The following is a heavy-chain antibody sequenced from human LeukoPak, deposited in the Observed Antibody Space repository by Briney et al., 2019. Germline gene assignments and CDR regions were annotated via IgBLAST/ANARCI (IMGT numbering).Heavy chain of an antibody. V-gene: IGHV3-48*03. CDR2: ISSSGSTI. CDR1: GFTFSSYE. CDR3: ARDRGVPAAIFDY. D-gene: IGHD2-2*01. J-gene: IGHJ4*02. Sequence: GGSLRLSCAASGFTFSSYEMNWVRQAPGKGLGWVSYISSSGSTIYYADSVKGRFTISRDNAKNSLYLQMNSLRAEDTAVYYCARDRGVPAAIFDYWGQGTLVTVSS.